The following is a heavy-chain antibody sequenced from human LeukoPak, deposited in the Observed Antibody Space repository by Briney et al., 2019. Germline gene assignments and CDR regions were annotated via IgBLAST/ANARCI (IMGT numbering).Heavy chain of an antibody. CDR2: IYGGGST. CDR3: ATWPGGWYGEDS. Sequence: GGSLRLSCAASGFIFSDYGMHWVRQAPGKGLEWVSVIYGGGSTYYADSVKGRFTISRDTSKNMLYLQMNSLRAEDTAVYYCATWPGGWYGEDSWGQGTLVTVSS. V-gene: IGHV3-NL1*01. J-gene: IGHJ4*02. CDR1: GFIFSDYG. D-gene: IGHD6-19*01.